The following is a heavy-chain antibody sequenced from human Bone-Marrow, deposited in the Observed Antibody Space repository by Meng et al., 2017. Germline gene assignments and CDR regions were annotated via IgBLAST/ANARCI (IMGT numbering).Heavy chain of an antibody. Sequence: GEALKISCTASGFTFSRSRLHWVRQAPGQGLIWVSRINSDGTSTSNNGVFVKGRFTSSRDNGKDTLYLQMNSLRVDDTAMYYCAVSLEGDGSGTFAGATWGQGTMVTVSS. V-gene: IGHV3-74*01. CDR2: INSDGTST. D-gene: IGHD3-10*01. CDR3: AVSLEGDGSGTFAGAT. J-gene: IGHJ1*01. CDR1: GFTFSRSR.